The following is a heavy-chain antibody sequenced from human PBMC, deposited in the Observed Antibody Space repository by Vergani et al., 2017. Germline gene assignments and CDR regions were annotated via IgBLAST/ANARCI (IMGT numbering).Heavy chain of an antibody. CDR3: VRLPRGPWNFNL. V-gene: IGHV3-11*04. CDR1: GFTFSANY. Sequence: QVQLVESGGGLVQPGGSLRLSCAASGFTFSANYMSWIRQAPGKGLEWVSHISGSGDIVYYADSVRGRFTISRDNTKNLLYLQMNSLRTEDTAIYYCVRLPRGPWNFNLWGRGTLITVS. CDR2: ISGSGDIV. J-gene: IGHJ2*01.